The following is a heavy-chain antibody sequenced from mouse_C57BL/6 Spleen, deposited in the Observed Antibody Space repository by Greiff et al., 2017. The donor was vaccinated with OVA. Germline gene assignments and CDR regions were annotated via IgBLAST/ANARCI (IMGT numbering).Heavy chain of an antibody. CDR3: ARNWCAY. J-gene: IGHJ3*01. CDR1: GFTFSDYG. Sequence: EVKLMESGGGLVKPGGSLKLSCAASGFTFSDYGMHWVRQAPEKGLEWVAYISSGSSTIYYADTVKGRFTISRDNAKNTLFLQMTSLRSEDTAMYYCARNWCAYWGQGTLVTVSA. V-gene: IGHV5-17*01. CDR2: ISSGSSTI.